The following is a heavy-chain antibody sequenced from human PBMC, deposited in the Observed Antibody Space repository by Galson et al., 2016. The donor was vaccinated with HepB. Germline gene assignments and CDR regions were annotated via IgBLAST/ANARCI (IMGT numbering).Heavy chain of an antibody. Sequence: QSGAEVKKPGESLKISCKGSEYTFTGHWITWVRQMPGKGLEWMGRIDPSDSYTTYNPSSQGHVAMSVDKSLNTAYLRWSSLRASVTAMYYCAKLSGSDFSGGVDLWGQGTMVTVSS. CDR1: EYTFTGHW. D-gene: IGHD2-15*01. CDR3: AKLSGSDFSGGVDL. CDR2: IDPSDSYT. V-gene: IGHV5-10-1*01. J-gene: IGHJ3*01.